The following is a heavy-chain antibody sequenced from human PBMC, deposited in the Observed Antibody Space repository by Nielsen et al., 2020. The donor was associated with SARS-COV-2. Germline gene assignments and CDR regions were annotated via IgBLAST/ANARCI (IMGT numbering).Heavy chain of an antibody. CDR2: INHSGST. D-gene: IGHD6-19*01. CDR3: ARAEPAVAGFDY. Sequence: SETLSLTCAVYGGSFSGYYWSWIRQPPGKGLEWTGEINHSGSTNYNPSLKSRVTISVDTSKNQFSLKLSSVTAADTAVYYCARAEPAVAGFDYWGQGTLVTVSS. V-gene: IGHV4-34*01. J-gene: IGHJ4*02. CDR1: GGSFSGYY.